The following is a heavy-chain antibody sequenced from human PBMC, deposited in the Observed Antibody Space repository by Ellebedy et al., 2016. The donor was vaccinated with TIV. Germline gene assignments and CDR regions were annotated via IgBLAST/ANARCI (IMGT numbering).Heavy chain of an antibody. D-gene: IGHD3-16*01. CDR1: GYTFTSYY. J-gene: IGHJ4*02. V-gene: IGHV1-2*04. CDR2: INPNSGGT. CDR3: ARGVPLGEFPPPFDY. Sequence: ASVKVSCXASGYTFTSYYMHWVRQAPGQGLEWMGWINPNSGGTNYAQKFQGWVTMTRDTSISTAYMELSRLRSDDTAVYYCARGVPLGEFPPPFDYWGQGTLVTVSS.